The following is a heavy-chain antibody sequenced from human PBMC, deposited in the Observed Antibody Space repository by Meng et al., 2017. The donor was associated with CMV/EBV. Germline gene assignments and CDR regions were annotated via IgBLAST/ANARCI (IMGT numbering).Heavy chain of an antibody. CDR3: ARFGELEWFDP. CDR1: GGAFSGYY. V-gene: IGHV4-34*01. D-gene: IGHD3-10*01. CDR2: INHSGST. J-gene: IGHJ5*02. Sequence: RTCAVYGGAFSGYYWSWIRQPPGKGLGWIGEINHSGSTNYNPSLKSRVTISVDTSKNQFSLKLSSVTAADTAVYYCARFGELEWFDPWGQGTLVTVSS.